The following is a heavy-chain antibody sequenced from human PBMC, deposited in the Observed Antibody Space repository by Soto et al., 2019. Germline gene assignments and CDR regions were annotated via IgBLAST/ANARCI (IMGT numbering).Heavy chain of an antibody. Sequence: SETLSLTCAVYGGSFSGYYWSWIRQPPGKGLEWIGEINHSGSTNYNPSLKSRVTISVDTSKNQFSLKLSSVTAADTAVYYCARGGRYCTNGVCYNNPVDYWGQGTLVTVSS. J-gene: IGHJ4*02. CDR2: INHSGST. D-gene: IGHD2-8*01. V-gene: IGHV4-34*01. CDR3: ARGGRYCTNGVCYNNPVDY. CDR1: GGSFSGYY.